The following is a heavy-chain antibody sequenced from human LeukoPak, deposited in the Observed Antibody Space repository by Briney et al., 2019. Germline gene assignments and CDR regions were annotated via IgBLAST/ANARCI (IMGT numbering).Heavy chain of an antibody. Sequence: GRSLRLSCAASGFTFDDYAMHWVQQAPGKGLEWVSGISWNSGSIGYADSVEGRFTNSRDNAKNSLYLQMNSLRAEDTALYYCAKDFDIAAAGTPVDYWGQGTLVTVSS. CDR3: AKDFDIAAAGTPVDY. CDR2: ISWNSGSI. V-gene: IGHV3-9*01. CDR1: GFTFDDYA. D-gene: IGHD6-13*01. J-gene: IGHJ4*02.